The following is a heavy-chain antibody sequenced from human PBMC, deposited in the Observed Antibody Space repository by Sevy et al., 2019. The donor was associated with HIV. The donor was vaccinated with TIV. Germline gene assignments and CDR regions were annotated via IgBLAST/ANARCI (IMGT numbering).Heavy chain of an antibody. V-gene: IGHV3-74*01. D-gene: IGHD3-10*01. Sequence: GGSLRLSCAASGFTFSNYWMHWVRQAPGKGLVWVSRINSDGSSTSYADSVKGRFTISRDNAKNTLYLQMNSLRAEDTAVYYCAREAYGSGSYYKGTTNWFDPWGQGTLVTVSS. CDR1: GFTFSNYW. CDR2: INSDGSST. CDR3: AREAYGSGSYYKGTTNWFDP. J-gene: IGHJ5*02.